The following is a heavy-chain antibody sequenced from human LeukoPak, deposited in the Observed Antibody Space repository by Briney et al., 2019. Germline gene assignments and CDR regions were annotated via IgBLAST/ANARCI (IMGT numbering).Heavy chain of an antibody. J-gene: IGHJ4*02. CDR3: ARHGRGSGWYPFYFDY. CDR1: GGSISSYY. D-gene: IGHD6-19*01. Sequence: SETLSLTCTVSGGSISSYYWSWIRQPPGKGVEWIGYIYYSGSTNYNPSLKSRVTISVDTSKNQFSLKLSSVTAADTAVYYCARHGRGSGWYPFYFDYWGQGTLVTVSS. V-gene: IGHV4-59*08. CDR2: IYYSGST.